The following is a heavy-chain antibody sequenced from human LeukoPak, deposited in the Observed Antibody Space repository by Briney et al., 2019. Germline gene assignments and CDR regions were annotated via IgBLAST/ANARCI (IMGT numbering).Heavy chain of an antibody. CDR2: INPNSGGT. J-gene: IGHJ5*02. CDR1: GYTFTGYY. Sequence: ASVKVPCKASGYTFTGYYMHWVRQAPGQGLEWMGWINPNSGGTNYVQKFQGRVTMTRDTSISTAYMELSRLRSDDTAVYYCARGGYYDSRAWFDPWGQGTLVTVSS. D-gene: IGHD3-22*01. CDR3: ARGGYYDSRAWFDP. V-gene: IGHV1-2*02.